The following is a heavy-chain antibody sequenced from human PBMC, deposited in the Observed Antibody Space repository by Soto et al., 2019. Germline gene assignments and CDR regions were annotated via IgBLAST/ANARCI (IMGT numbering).Heavy chain of an antibody. CDR1: CYAISNGYY. CDR3: ARRQGMVATPYFDY. V-gene: IGHV4-38-2*01. CDR2: IYHSGST. Sequence: LSLTFAVSCYAISNGYYWFCIRQPPGKGREWIGSIYHSGSTYYNPSLKSRVTISVDTSKNQFSLQLSSVTAAYTAVYYCARRQGMVATPYFDYWGQGTLVTVSS. D-gene: IGHD5-12*01. J-gene: IGHJ4*02.